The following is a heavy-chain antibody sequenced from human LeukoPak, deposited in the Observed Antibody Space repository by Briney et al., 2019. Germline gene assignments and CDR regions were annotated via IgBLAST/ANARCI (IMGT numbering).Heavy chain of an antibody. Sequence: SVKVSCKASGVTFSSYAISWVRQAPGQGLELMGGIIPIFGTANYAQKFQGRVTITADESTSTAYMELSSLRSDDTAVYSCARFDGDYRQIDYWGQGTLVTVSS. J-gene: IGHJ4*02. CDR1: GVTFSSYA. CDR3: ARFDGDYRQIDY. D-gene: IGHD4-17*01. CDR2: IIPIFGTA. V-gene: IGHV1-69*13.